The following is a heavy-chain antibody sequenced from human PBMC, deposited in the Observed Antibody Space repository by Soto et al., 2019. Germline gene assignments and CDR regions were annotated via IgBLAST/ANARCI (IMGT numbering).Heavy chain of an antibody. CDR1: GYTFTSYG. J-gene: IGHJ3*01. CDR2: ISAYNGNT. CDR3: ARVWGSDFWSGYYP. V-gene: IGHV1-18*01. D-gene: IGHD3-3*01. Sequence: ASVKVSCKASGYTFTSYGISWVRQAPAQGLEWMGWISAYNGNTNYAQKLQGRVTMTTDTSTSTAYMELRSLRSDDTAVYYCARVWGSDFWSGYYPWGQGTMVTVSS.